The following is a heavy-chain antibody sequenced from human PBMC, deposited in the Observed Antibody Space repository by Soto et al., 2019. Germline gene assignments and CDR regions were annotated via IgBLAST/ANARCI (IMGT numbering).Heavy chain of an antibody. V-gene: IGHV3-21*01. J-gene: IGHJ4*02. D-gene: IGHD1-26*01. Sequence: GGSLRLSCAVSGFIFSRYSMNWVRQAPGKGLEWVSSIGTSGSYIYDTDTVKGRFTISRDNTKDSLYLQMNSLRAEDTAIYYCARGSAFIGLDYWGQGT. CDR3: ARGSAFIGLDY. CDR2: IGTSGSYI. CDR1: GFIFSRYS.